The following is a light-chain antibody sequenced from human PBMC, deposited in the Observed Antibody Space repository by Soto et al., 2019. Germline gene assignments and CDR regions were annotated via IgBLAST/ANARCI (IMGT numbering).Light chain of an antibody. CDR1: QSVSSSY. V-gene: IGKV3-20*01. J-gene: IGKJ5*01. Sequence: EIVLAQSPGTLSLSPGERATLSCRAIQSVSSSYLAWYQQKPGQAPRLLIYGASFRATAIPDRFSGSGFGTDFTLTISKVEPEDFAVYYCQQYGTPRSVTFGQGTRLEIK. CDR3: QQYGTPRSVT. CDR2: GAS.